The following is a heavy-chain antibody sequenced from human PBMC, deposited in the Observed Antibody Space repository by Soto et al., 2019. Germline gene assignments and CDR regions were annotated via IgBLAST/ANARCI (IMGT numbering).Heavy chain of an antibody. J-gene: IGHJ6*02. CDR3: ASIAARVYYYGMDV. V-gene: IGHV1-69*13. D-gene: IGHD6-6*01. CDR2: IIPIFGTA. CDR1: GGTFSSYA. Sequence: SVQVSCKASGGTFSSYAISWVRQAPGQGLEWMGGIIPIFGTANYAQKFQGRVTITADESTSTAYMELSSLRSEDTAVYYCASIAARVYYYGMDVWGQGTTVTVSS.